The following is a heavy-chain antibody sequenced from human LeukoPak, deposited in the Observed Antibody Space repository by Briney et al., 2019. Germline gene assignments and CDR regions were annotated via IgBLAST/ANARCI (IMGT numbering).Heavy chain of an antibody. CDR3: ARDQGSSWYDY. D-gene: IGHD6-13*01. Sequence: SETLSLTCTVSGGSISSYYWSWIRQPPGKGLEWIGYIYYSGSTNYNPSLKSRVTISVDTSKNQLSLKLSSVTAADTAVYYCARDQGSSWYDYWGQGTLVTVSS. CDR2: IYYSGST. V-gene: IGHV4-59*01. CDR1: GGSISSYY. J-gene: IGHJ4*02.